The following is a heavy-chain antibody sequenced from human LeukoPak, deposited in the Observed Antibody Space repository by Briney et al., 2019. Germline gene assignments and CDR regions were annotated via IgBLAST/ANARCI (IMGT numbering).Heavy chain of an antibody. J-gene: IGHJ4*02. Sequence: PSETLSLTCTVSGGSISSYYWSWIRQPPGKGLEWIGYIYYSGSTNYNPSLKSRVTISVDTSKNQFSLKLSSVTAADTAVYYCARDLGYFDYWGQGTLVTVSS. CDR3: ARDLGYFDY. CDR2: IYYSGST. V-gene: IGHV4-59*01. CDR1: GGSISSYY.